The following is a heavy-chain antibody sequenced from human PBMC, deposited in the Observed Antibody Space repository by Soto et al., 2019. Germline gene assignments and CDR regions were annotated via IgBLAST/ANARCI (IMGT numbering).Heavy chain of an antibody. CDR2: IKQDGSEP. CDR1: GFSFSAYW. J-gene: IGHJ2*01. CDR3: ARAFDV. Sequence: EVQLVESGGGLVQPGGSLRLSCEASGFSFSAYWMSWVRQAPGKGLEWVANIKQDGSEPYYVDSVKGRFTISRNNAKNALYLQMNSLRAEDTAVFYCARAFDVWDRGTLVTVSS. V-gene: IGHV3-7*01.